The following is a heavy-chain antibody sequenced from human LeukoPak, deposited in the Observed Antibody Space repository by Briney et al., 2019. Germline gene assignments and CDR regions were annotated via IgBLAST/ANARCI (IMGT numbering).Heavy chain of an antibody. J-gene: IGHJ4*02. CDR2: ISDGGDSS. V-gene: IGHV3-23*01. CDR1: GFSVSRFV. D-gene: IGHD6-13*01. Sequence: GGSLRLSCAASGFSVSRFVVGWVRQAPGKGLEWVSGISDGGDSSYYADSVRGRFTISRDDSKSTVYLQLNSLRAEDTAVYYCARDRDIAAAGTGDYWGQGTLVTVSS. CDR3: ARDRDIAAAGTGDY.